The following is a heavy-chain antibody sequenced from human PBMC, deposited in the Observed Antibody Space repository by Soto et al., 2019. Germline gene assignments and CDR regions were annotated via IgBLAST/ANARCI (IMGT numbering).Heavy chain of an antibody. Sequence: LQLQESGSGLVKPSQTLSLTCAVSGGSISSGGYSWSWIRQAPGKGLEWVSAISGSGGSTYYADSVKGRFTISRDNSKNTLYLQMNSLRAEDTAVYYCAKDREDWNPTNNWFDPWGQGTLVTVSS. CDR1: GGSISSGGYS. D-gene: IGHD1-1*01. V-gene: IGHV3-23*01. J-gene: IGHJ5*02. CDR2: ISGSGGST. CDR3: AKDREDWNPTNNWFDP.